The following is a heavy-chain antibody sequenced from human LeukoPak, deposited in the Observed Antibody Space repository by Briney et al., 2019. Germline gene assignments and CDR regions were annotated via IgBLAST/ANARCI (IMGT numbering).Heavy chain of an antibody. V-gene: IGHV4-59*01. CDR2: IYYSGST. D-gene: IGHD2-2*01. CDR3: ARVVPAAPYYYYYGMDV. CDR1: GGSISSYY. Sequence: PSETLSLTCTVSGGSISSYYWSWIRQPPGKGLEWIGYIYYSGSTNYNPSLKSRVTISVDTSKNQFSLKLSSVTAADTAVYYRARVVPAAPYYYYYGMDVWGQGTTVTVSS. J-gene: IGHJ6*02.